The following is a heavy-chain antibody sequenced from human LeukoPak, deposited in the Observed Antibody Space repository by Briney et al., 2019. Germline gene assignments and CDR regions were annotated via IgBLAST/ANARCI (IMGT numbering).Heavy chain of an antibody. D-gene: IGHD2-2*01. Sequence: PGGSLRLSCAASGFTFNSHWMYWVSQAPGKGLVWVSRINTDGSSTSYADSVKGRFTISRDNAKNTLHLQMNSLRAEDTAVYYCARERIDCSSTSCYGGGSDYWGQGTLVTVSS. J-gene: IGHJ4*02. CDR2: INTDGSST. CDR1: GFTFNSHW. CDR3: ARERIDCSSTSCYGGGSDY. V-gene: IGHV3-74*01.